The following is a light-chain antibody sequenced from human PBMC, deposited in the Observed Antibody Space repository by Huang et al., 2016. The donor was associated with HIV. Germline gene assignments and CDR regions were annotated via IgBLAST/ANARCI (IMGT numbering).Light chain of an antibody. CDR3: QQSYSSLLS. J-gene: IGKJ4*01. Sequence: DIQMTQSPSSLSASVGDRVIMTCRASQTITTYLQWYQQRPGKAPKLLIYAASSLQSVGPSRFSGSGSGTDFTLTISSLQPEDFATYYCQQSYSSLLSFGGGTKVAIK. CDR1: QTITTY. V-gene: IGKV1-39*01. CDR2: AAS.